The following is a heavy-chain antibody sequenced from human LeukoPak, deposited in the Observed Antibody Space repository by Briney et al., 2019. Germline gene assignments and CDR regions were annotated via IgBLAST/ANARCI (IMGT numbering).Heavy chain of an antibody. Sequence: PGGSLRLSCAASGFTFSDYWMHWVRQAPGKGLVGVSRINSDGRITSYADSVKGRFTISRDNSKDTLYLQMNSLRAGDTAVYYCAKRGEITSLDYYYMGVWGKGTTVTMSS. V-gene: IGHV3-74*01. CDR1: GFTFSDYW. J-gene: IGHJ6*03. CDR2: INSDGRIT. CDR3: AKRGEITSLDYYYMGV. D-gene: IGHD2-2*01.